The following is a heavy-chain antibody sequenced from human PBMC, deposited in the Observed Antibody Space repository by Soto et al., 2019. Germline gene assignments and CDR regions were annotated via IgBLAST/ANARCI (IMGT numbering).Heavy chain of an antibody. CDR3: ARGFLGYSFYFDY. V-gene: IGHV4-31*03. D-gene: IGHD5-18*01. J-gene: IGHJ4*02. CDR2: IYYSGST. Sequence: TLSLTCTVSGGSISSGGYYWSWIRQHPGKGLEWIGYIYYSGSTYYNPSLKSRVTISVDTSKNQFSLKLSSVTAADTAVYYCARGFLGYSFYFDYWGQGTLVTVSS. CDR1: GGSISSGGYY.